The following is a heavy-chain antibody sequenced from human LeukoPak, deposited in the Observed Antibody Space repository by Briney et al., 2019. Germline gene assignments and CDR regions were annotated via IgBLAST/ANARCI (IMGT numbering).Heavy chain of an antibody. CDR3: AKESGSYRQYRDY. CDR1: GGSISSSSYY. V-gene: IGHV4-39*07. J-gene: IGHJ4*02. CDR2: IYYSGST. D-gene: IGHD3-10*01. Sequence: PSETLSLTCTVSGGSISSSSYYWGWIRQPPGKGLEWIGSIYYSGSTYYNPSLKSRVTISVDTSKNQFSLKLSSVTAADTAVYYCAKESGSYRQYRDYWGQGTLVTVSS.